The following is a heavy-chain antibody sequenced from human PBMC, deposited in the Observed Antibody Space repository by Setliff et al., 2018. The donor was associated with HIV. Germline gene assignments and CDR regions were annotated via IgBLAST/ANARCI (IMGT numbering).Heavy chain of an antibody. CDR3: ARGYYDILTGYYSSGIWDY. Sequence: SETLSLTCTVSGGSISSGGYYWSWIRQPAGQGLEWIGRIYTSGNTNYNPSTNYTPPLKTLVTISVDTSKTQFSLKLRSVTAADTAVYFCARGYYDILTGYYSSGIWDYWGQGTLVTVSS. D-gene: IGHD3-9*01. J-gene: IGHJ4*02. CDR2: IYTSGNT. CDR1: GGSISSGGYY. V-gene: IGHV4-61*10.